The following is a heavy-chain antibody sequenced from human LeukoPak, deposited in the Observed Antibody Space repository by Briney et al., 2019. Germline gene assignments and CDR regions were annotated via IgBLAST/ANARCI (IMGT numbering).Heavy chain of an antibody. CDR1: GFTFINAW. Sequence: PGGSLGLSCAASGFTFINAWMSWVRQAPGKGLEWVGRIKRKSDGGTIDYAAPVNGRFTISRDDSQNTLFLQMNSLKIEDTAVYYCTTDNDYGDYGLDYWGQGTLVTVSS. J-gene: IGHJ4*02. V-gene: IGHV3-15*01. CDR2: IKRKSDGGTI. D-gene: IGHD4-17*01. CDR3: TTDNDYGDYGLDY.